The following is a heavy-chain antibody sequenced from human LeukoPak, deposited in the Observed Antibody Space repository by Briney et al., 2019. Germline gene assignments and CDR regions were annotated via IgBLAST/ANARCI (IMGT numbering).Heavy chain of an antibody. V-gene: IGHV3-9*01. CDR3: AKDNPKRPIPGGPTYFDS. Sequence: PGGSLRLSCTGSGFTFDDYTMHCVRQAPGKGLEWVSGIFWNSGNIAYAASVKGQFTIPKDNGKKSLYLQMNNLRGEDTAYYYFAKDNPKRPIPGGPTYFDSWGQGTLVIVSS. CDR2: IFWNSGNI. J-gene: IGHJ4*02. D-gene: IGHD1-1*01. CDR1: GFTFDDYT.